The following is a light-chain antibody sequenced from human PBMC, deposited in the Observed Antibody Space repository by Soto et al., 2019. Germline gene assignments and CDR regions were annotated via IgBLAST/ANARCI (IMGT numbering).Light chain of an antibody. CDR3: QQRSSWPSIT. CDR2: DAS. V-gene: IGKV3-11*01. J-gene: IGKJ5*01. Sequence: EDVSTQSPATLSLSPGERATLSCRASQSVRTFLAWYQHKPGQAPRLLIYDASNRATGIPARFSGSGSGTDFTLTISSLEPEDFAVYYCQQRSSWPSITFGQGTRLEIK. CDR1: QSVRTF.